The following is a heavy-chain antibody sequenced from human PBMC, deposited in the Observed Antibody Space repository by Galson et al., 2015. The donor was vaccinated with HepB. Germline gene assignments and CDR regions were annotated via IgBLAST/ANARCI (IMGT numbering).Heavy chain of an antibody. CDR1: GFTFSSYA. D-gene: IGHD2-15*01. Sequence: SLRLSCAASGFTFSSYAMSWVRQAPGKGREWASGITGRGGSTYYADSVKGRLTISRDNSKNTLYLQMNSLRAEDTAIYYCAKVPNFYCSGGNCYFDYWGQGTLVTVSS. V-gene: IGHV3-23*01. J-gene: IGHJ4*02. CDR3: AKVPNFYCSGGNCYFDY. CDR2: ITGRGGST.